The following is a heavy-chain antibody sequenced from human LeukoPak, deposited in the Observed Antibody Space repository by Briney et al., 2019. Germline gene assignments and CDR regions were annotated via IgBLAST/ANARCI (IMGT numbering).Heavy chain of an antibody. V-gene: IGHV1-18*01. CDR1: GYTFTSYG. CDR3: ARVGYYGSDWEGTADY. D-gene: IGHD3-10*01. J-gene: IGHJ4*02. Sequence: ASVKVSCKASGYTFTSYGISWVRQAPGQGLEWMGWISAYNGNTNYAQKLQGRVTMTTDTSTSTAYMELRSLRSDDTAVYYCARVGYYGSDWEGTADYWGQGTLVTVSS. CDR2: ISAYNGNT.